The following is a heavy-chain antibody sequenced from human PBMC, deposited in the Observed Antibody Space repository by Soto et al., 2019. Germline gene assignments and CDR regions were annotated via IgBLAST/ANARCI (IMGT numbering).Heavy chain of an antibody. J-gene: IGHJ1*01. D-gene: IGHD2-21*02. CDR1: GSTCSDYY. CDR3: ARGYVAVTVIPPAIDFQH. V-gene: IGHV3-11*05. CDR2: IGGSGYT. Sequence: LRLSCAASGSTCSDYYMSWIRQSPGVGLEWIAYIGGSGYTKYADSVKGRFTISRDNAKNSLYLQMNSLRVEDTGIYYCARGYVAVTVIPPAIDFQHWGQATLVNVSS.